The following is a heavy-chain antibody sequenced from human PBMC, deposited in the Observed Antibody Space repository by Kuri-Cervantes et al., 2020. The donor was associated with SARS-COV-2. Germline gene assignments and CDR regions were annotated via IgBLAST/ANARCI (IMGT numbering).Heavy chain of an antibody. V-gene: IGHV1-46*01. D-gene: IGHD3-16*02. CDR2: INPSGGST. J-gene: IGHJ2*01. CDR3: AREVMITFGGVIPGEYFDL. Sequence: ASVKVSCKASGYTFTSYYMHWVRQAPGQGLEWMGIINPSGGSTSYAQKFQGRVTMTRDTSISTAYMELSRLRSDDTAVYYCAREVMITFGGVIPGEYFDLWGRGTLVTVSS. CDR1: GYTFTSYY.